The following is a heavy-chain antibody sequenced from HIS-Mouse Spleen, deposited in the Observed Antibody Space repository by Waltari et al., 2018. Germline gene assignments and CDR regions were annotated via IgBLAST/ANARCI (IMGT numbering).Heavy chain of an antibody. D-gene: IGHD3-3*01. CDR3: ARGLKKITIFGVVILPLDY. CDR2: MNPNSGNT. V-gene: IGHV1-8*01. J-gene: IGHJ4*02. Sequence: QVQLVQSGAEVKKPGASVKVSCKASGYTFTSYDINWVRQATGQGLEWMGWMNPNSGNTGYAQKFQGRVTMTRNTSISTAYMELSSLRSEDTAVYYCARGLKKITIFGVVILPLDYWGQGTLVTVSS. CDR1: GYTFTSYD.